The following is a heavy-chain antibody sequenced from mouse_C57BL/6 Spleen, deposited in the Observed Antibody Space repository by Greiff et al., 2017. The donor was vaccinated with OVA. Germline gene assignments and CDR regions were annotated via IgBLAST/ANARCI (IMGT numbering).Heavy chain of an antibody. D-gene: IGHD2-3*01. CDR3: ARRDGYSYYYAMDY. CDR1: GYTFTDYY. J-gene: IGHJ4*01. CDR2: INPNNGGT. Sequence: EVQLQQSGPELVKPGASVKISCKASGYTFTDYYMNWVKQSHGKSLEWIGDINPNNGGTSYNQKFKGKATLTVDKSSSTAYMELRSLTSEDSAVYYCARRDGYSYYYAMDYWGQGTSVTVSS. V-gene: IGHV1-26*01.